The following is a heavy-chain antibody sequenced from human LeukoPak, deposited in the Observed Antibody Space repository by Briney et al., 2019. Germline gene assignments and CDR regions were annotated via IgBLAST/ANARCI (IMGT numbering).Heavy chain of an antibody. CDR1: GGSISSYY. J-gene: IGHJ4*02. Sequence: SETLSLTCTVSGGSISSYYWSRIRQPPGKGLEWIGYIYYSGSTNYNPSLKSRVTISVDTSKNQFSLKLTSVTAADTAVYFCALGVPTAIANYWGQGTLVTVSS. CDR3: ALGVPTAIANY. V-gene: IGHV4-59*08. D-gene: IGHD2-2*01. CDR2: IYYSGST.